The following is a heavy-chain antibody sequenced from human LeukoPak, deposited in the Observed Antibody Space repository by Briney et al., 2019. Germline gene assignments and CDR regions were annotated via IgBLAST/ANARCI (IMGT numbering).Heavy chain of an antibody. V-gene: IGHV1-2*02. CDR2: INPNSGGT. Sequence: ASVKVSCKASGYTFTGYYMHWVRQAPGQGLEWVGWINPNSGGTNYAQKFQGRVTMTRDTSISTAYMELSRLRSDDTAVYYCARTEPYYYYYGMDVWGQGTTVTVSS. D-gene: IGHD1-26*01. J-gene: IGHJ6*02. CDR3: ARTEPYYYYYGMDV. CDR1: GYTFTGYY.